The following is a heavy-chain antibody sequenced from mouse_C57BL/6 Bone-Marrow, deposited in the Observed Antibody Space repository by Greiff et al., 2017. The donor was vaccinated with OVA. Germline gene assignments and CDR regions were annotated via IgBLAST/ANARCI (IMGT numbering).Heavy chain of an antibody. CDR1: GFTFSSYG. CDR3: ARHEYSNYGTY. V-gene: IGHV5-6*01. CDR2: ISSGGSYT. Sequence: EVHLVESGGDLVKPGGSLKLSCAASGFTFSSYGMSWVRQTPDKRLEWVATISSGGSYTYYPDSVKGRFTISRDNAKNTLYLQMSSLKSEDTAMYYCARHEYSNYGTYWGQGTLVTVSA. J-gene: IGHJ3*01. D-gene: IGHD2-5*01.